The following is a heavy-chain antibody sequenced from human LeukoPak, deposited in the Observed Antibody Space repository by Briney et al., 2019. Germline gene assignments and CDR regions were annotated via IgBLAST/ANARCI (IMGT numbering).Heavy chain of an antibody. CDR1: GGPFSSYA. CDR3: ARDVDNWNDVGDY. D-gene: IGHD1-1*01. J-gene: IGHJ4*02. Sequence: ASVKVSCKASGGPFSSYAISWVRQAPGQGLEWMGRIIPIFGTANYAQKFQGRVTITTDESTSTAYMELSSLRSEDTAVYYCARDVDNWNDVGDYWGQGTLVTVSS. V-gene: IGHV1-69*05. CDR2: IIPIFGTA.